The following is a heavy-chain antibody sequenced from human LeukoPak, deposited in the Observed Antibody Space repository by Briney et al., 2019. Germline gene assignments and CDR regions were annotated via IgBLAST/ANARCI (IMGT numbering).Heavy chain of an antibody. CDR1: GFTFSSYG. CDR3: ARDSPGGDCFDY. Sequence: GRSLRLSCAASGFTFSSYGMHWVRQAPGKGLEWVAVIWYDGSNKYYADSVKGRFTISRDNSKNTLYLQMNSLRAEDTAVYYCARDSPGGDCFDYWGQGTLVTASS. CDR2: IWYDGSNK. V-gene: IGHV3-33*01. D-gene: IGHD3-10*01. J-gene: IGHJ4*02.